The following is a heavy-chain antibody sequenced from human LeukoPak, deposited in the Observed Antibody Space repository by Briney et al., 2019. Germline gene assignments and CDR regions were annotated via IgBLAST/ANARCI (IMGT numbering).Heavy chain of an antibody. J-gene: IGHJ1*01. V-gene: IGHV4-61*05. CDR1: GGSNSSSSYY. D-gene: IGHD4-17*01. Sequence: SETLSLTCTVSGGSNSSSSYYWSWIRQPPGKGLEWIGYIYYSGSTNYNPSLKSRVTISVDTSKNQFSLKLSSVTAADTAVYYCARGYGDYSDEYFQHWGQGTLVTVSS. CDR2: IYYSGST. CDR3: ARGYGDYSDEYFQH.